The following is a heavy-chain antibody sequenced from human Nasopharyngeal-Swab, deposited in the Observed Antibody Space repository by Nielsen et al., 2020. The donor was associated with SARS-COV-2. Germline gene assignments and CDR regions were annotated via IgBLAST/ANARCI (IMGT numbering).Heavy chain of an antibody. V-gene: IGHV3-33*06. CDR1: GFTFSSYG. J-gene: IGHJ3*02. CDR2: IWYDGSNK. D-gene: IGHD1-1*01. Sequence: GESLKISCAASGFTFSSYGMHWVRQAPGKGLEWVAVIWYDGSNKYYADSVKGRFTISRDNSKNTLYLQMNSLRAEDTAMYYCAKRVNFPNWNAFETWGQGTMVTVSS. CDR3: AKRVNFPNWNAFET.